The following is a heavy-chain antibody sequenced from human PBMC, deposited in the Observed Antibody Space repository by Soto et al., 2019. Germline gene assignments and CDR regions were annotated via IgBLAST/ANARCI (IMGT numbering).Heavy chain of an antibody. CDR2: ISGSGGIT. Sequence: EVKLLDSGGGLVHTGGSLRLSCAASGFTFSSYAMGWVRQAPGKGLDWVSVISGSGGITYSADSVKGRFTISRDNSKNILYLQMNGLRAEDTAVYYCAKGITDTGGYYYYSMDVWGQGTAVTVSS. V-gene: IGHV3-23*01. CDR3: AKGITDTGGYYYYSMDV. D-gene: IGHD3-16*01. CDR1: GFTFSSYA. J-gene: IGHJ6*02.